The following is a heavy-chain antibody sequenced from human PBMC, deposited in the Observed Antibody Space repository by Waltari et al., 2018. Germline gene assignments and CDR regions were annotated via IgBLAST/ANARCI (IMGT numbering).Heavy chain of an antibody. V-gene: IGHV3-53*01. J-gene: IGHJ4*02. CDR1: GFTVSSNY. Sequence: EVQLVESGGGLIQPGGSLRLSCAASGFTVSSNYMSWVRQAPGKGLEWVSGIYSGGSTYYADSVKGRFTISRDKSKNTLYLQMNSLRAEDTAVYYCARDWASSGWYMEDWGQGTLVTVSS. CDR2: IYSGGST. CDR3: ARDWASSGWYMED. D-gene: IGHD6-19*01.